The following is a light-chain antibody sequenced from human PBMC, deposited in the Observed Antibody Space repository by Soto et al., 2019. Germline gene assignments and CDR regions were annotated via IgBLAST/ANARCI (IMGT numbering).Light chain of an antibody. CDR1: QSVSSN. CDR3: QRGDT. J-gene: IGKJ5*01. V-gene: IGKV3-11*01. CDR2: DAS. Sequence: EIVLTQSPATLSLSPGERATLSCRASQSVSSNLAWYQQKPGQAPRLLIYDASNRATGIPARFSGSGSGTDFTLTISSLEPDDFAVYYCQRGDTFGQGTRLDIK.